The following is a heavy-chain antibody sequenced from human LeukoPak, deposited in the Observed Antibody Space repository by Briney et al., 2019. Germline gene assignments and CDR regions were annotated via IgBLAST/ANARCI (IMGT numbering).Heavy chain of an antibody. CDR1: GLTFSNAW. Sequence: GGSLRLSCAASGLTFSNAWMSWVRQAPGKGLEWVGRIKSKTDGGTTDYAAPVKGRFTISRDDSKNTLYLQMNSLKTEDTAVYYCTTDNGWELPTDYWGQGTLVTVSS. D-gene: IGHD2-15*01. J-gene: IGHJ4*02. CDR3: TTDNGWELPTDY. V-gene: IGHV3-15*01. CDR2: IKSKTDGGTT.